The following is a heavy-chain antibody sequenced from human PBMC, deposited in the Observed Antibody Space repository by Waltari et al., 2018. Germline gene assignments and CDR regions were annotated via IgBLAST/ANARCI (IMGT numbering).Heavy chain of an antibody. D-gene: IGHD1-20*01. J-gene: IGHJ6*02. Sequence: EVQLVESGGGLVQPGGSLRLSCAASGFTFSDHYMDWVRQAPGNGLEWVGRTRKKANSYTTEYAASLKGRFTISRDDSKNSLYLQMNSLKTEETGVYYCARAGARYNWNYYYGLDVWGQGTTVTVSS. CDR1: GFTFSDHY. CDR2: TRKKANSYTT. CDR3: ARAGARYNWNYYYGLDV. V-gene: IGHV3-72*01.